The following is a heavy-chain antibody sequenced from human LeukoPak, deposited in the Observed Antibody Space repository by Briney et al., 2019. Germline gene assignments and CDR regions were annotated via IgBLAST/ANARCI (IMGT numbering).Heavy chain of an antibody. V-gene: IGHV1-2*02. CDR1: GYTVTGYY. D-gene: IGHD5-18*01. Sequence: ASVKVSCKASGYTVTGYYMHWVRQAPGQGLEWMGWINPNSGGTNYAQKFQGRVTMTRDTSISTAYMELSRLRSDDTAVYYCARGTAMVTHFDYWGQGTLVTVSS. CDR2: INPNSGGT. J-gene: IGHJ4*02. CDR3: ARGTAMVTHFDY.